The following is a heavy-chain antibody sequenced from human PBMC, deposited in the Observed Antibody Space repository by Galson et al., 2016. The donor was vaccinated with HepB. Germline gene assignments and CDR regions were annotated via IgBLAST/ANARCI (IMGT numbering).Heavy chain of an antibody. CDR1: GFTFSTYT. V-gene: IGHV3-15*01. CDR2: IRSKTDGGTT. CDR3: TTVGIALPNTDH. D-gene: IGHD6-13*01. J-gene: IGHJ4*02. Sequence: SLRLSCAASGFTFSTYTLNWVRQAPGEGLEWVGRIRSKTDGGTTDYGAPVKGRITISRDDSKNTLYLQINNLKTEDTAVYYCTTVGIALPNTDHWGQGTVVTVSS.